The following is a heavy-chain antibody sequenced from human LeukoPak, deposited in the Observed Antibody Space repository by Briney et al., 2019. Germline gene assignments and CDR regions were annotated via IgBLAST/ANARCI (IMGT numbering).Heavy chain of an antibody. CDR3: ARDPNGDYIGAFEI. V-gene: IGHV3-23*01. Sequence: GGSLRPSCAASGFTFSRYAMMWLRQAPGKGLEWVSAISSDTTLYAGSVKGRFTISRDNSKNTLYLQMSSLRVEDTAVYYCARDPNGDYIGAFEIWGQGTMVTVSS. CDR2: ISSDTT. D-gene: IGHD4-17*01. CDR1: GFTFSRYA. J-gene: IGHJ3*02.